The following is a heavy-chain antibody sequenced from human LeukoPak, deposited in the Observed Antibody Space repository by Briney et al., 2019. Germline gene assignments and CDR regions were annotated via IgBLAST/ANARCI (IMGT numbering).Heavy chain of an antibody. CDR2: IIPILGIA. Sequence: GASVKVSCKASGYTFTCYYMHWVRQAPGQGLEWMGRIIPILGIANYAQKFQGRVTITADKSTSTAYMELSSLRSEDTAVYYCARETAGPRLRFYAFDIWGQGTMVTVSS. CDR3: ARETAGPRLRFYAFDI. D-gene: IGHD5-12*01. CDR1: GYTFTCYY. J-gene: IGHJ3*02. V-gene: IGHV1-69*04.